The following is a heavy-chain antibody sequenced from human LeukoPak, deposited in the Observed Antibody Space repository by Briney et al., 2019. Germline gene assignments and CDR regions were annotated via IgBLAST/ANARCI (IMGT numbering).Heavy chain of an antibody. V-gene: IGHV3-30*02. Sequence: GGSLRLSCVASGFIFSSFGLHWARQAPGKGLEWVAFIRYDGSSKYYADSVKGRFTISRDISKNTLYLEMNSLRPDDTAVYYCAKISSHWGQGTLVTVSS. CDR2: IRYDGSSK. CDR1: GFIFSSFG. CDR3: AKISSH. J-gene: IGHJ4*02. D-gene: IGHD3-3*02.